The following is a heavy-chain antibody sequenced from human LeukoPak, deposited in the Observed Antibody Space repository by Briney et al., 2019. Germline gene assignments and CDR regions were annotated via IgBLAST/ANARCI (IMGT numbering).Heavy chain of an antibody. D-gene: IGHD4-23*01. CDR3: TRDLMDYDYGDKGGNY. J-gene: IGHJ4*02. CDR2: INSDGSNT. V-gene: IGHV3-74*01. CDR1: GFAFSSHW. Sequence: GGSLRLSCAASGFAFSSHWMHWVRQVPGKGLVWVSRINSDGSNTIYADSVEGRFTISRDNAKNTLYLQMNSLRAEDAAVYYCTRDLMDYDYGDKGGNYWGQGTLVTVSS.